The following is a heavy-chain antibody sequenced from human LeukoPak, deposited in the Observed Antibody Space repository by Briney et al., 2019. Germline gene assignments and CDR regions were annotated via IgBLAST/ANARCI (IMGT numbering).Heavy chain of an antibody. D-gene: IGHD5-24*01. V-gene: IGHV1-18*01. CDR3: ATDLGFAKEMATVATVAFDY. CDR1: GYTFTSYG. CDR2: ISAYNGNT. J-gene: IGHJ4*02. Sequence: ASVKVSCKASGYTFTSYGISWVRQAPGQGLEWMGWISAYNGNTNYAQKFQGRVTMTEDTSTDTAYMELSSLRSEDTAVYYCATDLGFAKEMATVATVAFDYWGQGTLVTVSS.